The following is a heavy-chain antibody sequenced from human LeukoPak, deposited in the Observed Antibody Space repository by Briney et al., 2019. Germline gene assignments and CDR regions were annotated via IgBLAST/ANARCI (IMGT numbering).Heavy chain of an antibody. CDR3: ARHDDVPLIRNGFNY. V-gene: IGHV4-59*08. CDR2: ISYGEIT. D-gene: IGHD2-2*01. CDR1: GGSTSGYY. J-gene: IGHJ4*02. Sequence: SETLSLTCTVSGGSTSGYYWSWIRQPPGRGLEWIGYISYGEITNYNPSLGGRVTISLDTPQNQFSLKVRSVAATDTAIYYCARHDDVPLIRNGFNYWGQGILVTVSS.